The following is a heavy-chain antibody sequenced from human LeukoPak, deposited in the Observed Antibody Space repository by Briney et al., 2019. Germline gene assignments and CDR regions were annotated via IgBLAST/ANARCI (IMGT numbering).Heavy chain of an antibody. CDR3: ARDKPVDLAPDY. CDR1: GYTFTSYG. CDR2: ISAYNGNT. V-gene: IGHV1-18*01. D-gene: IGHD3/OR15-3a*01. J-gene: IGHJ4*02. Sequence: ASVKVSCKASGYTFTSYGISWVRQAPGQGLEWMGWISAYNGNTNYAQKLQGRVTMTTDTSTSTTYMELRSLRSDDTAVYYCARDKPVDLAPDYWGQGTLVTVSS.